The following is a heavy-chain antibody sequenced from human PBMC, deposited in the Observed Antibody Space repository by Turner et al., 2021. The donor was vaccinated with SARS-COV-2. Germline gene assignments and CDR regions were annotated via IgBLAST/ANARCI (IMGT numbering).Heavy chain of an antibody. D-gene: IGHD1-20*01. J-gene: IGHJ4*02. Sequence: EVQLVESGGGLVKPGGSLRLSCAASGFTFSSYSMNWVRQAPGKGLEWVSSISSTSSYIYYADSVKGRFTISRDNAKNSLYLQMNSLRAEDTALYYCAKDRWYNWNYFDYWGQGTLVTVSS. CDR1: GFTFSSYS. CDR2: ISSTSSYI. CDR3: AKDRWYNWNYFDY. V-gene: IGHV3-21*04.